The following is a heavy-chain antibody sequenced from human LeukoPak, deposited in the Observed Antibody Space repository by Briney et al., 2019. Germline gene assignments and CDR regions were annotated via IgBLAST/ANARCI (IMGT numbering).Heavy chain of an antibody. J-gene: IGHJ6*04. CDR1: GFTVSSNY. CDR2: IWYDGSNK. CDR3: AKDLSFWAV. D-gene: IGHD3-3*02. Sequence: GGSLRLSCAASGFTVSSNYMSWVRQAPGRGLEWVTFIWYDGSNKYYADSVKGRFTISRDNSKNTLYLQMNSLRAEDTAVYYCAKDLSFWAVWGKGTTVTISS. V-gene: IGHV3-30*02.